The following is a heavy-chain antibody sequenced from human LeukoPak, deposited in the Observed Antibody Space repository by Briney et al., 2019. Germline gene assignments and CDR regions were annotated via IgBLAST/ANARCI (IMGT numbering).Heavy chain of an antibody. J-gene: IGHJ6*02. CDR1: GFTFSSYW. CDR3: ARDPVRQQLVPLLSYYYGMDV. CDR2: IKQDGSEK. D-gene: IGHD6-13*01. Sequence: GGSLRLSCAASGFTFSSYWMSWVRQARGKGLEGVANIKQDGSEKYYVDSVKGRFTISRDNAKNSLYLQMNSLRAEDTAVYYCARDPVRQQLVPLLSYYYGMDVWGQGTTVTVSS. V-gene: IGHV3-7*01.